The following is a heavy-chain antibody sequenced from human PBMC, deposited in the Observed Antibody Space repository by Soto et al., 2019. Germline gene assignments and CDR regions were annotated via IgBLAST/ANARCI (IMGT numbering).Heavy chain of an antibody. J-gene: IGHJ4*02. CDR2: IYFSGST. Sequence: QVQLQESGPGQVKPSETLSLTCTVSGGSISNYYWSWIRQPPGKGLEWIGYIYFSGSTNYNPSLKSRVTLSVDTSKNQFSLKLSSVTAADTAVYYCARRYGGAVDYWGQGTLVTVSS. CDR3: ARRYGGAVDY. V-gene: IGHV4-59*08. D-gene: IGHD3-10*01. CDR1: GGSISNYY.